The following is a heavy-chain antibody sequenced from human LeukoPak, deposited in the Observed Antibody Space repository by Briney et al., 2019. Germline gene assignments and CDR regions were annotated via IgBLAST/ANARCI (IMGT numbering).Heavy chain of an antibody. V-gene: IGHV3-48*03. J-gene: IGHJ4*02. CDR3: ARAGYCTNCVCRGDFDY. D-gene: IGHD2-8*01. Sequence: GGSLRLSCAASGFTFSSYEMNWVRQAPGKGLEWGSYISSSGSTIYYADSVNVRFTISRDNAKTPLYLQMNTLRAEDTAVYYCARAGYCTNCVCRGDFDYWGQGTLVTVSS. CDR1: GFTFSSYE. CDR2: ISSSGSTI.